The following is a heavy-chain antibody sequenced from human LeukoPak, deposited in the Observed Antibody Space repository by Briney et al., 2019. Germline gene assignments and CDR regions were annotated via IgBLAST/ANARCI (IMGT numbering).Heavy chain of an antibody. D-gene: IGHD3-3*01. CDR1: GYTFTSYG. Sequence: ASVKVSCKASGYTFTSYGIGWVRQAPGQGLEWIGWISAYNGNTNYAQKLQGRVTMTTDTSTSTAYMELRSLRSDDTAVYYCARDGSDYDFWSGTLENWFDPWGQGTLVTVSS. CDR2: ISAYNGNT. CDR3: ARDGSDYDFWSGTLENWFDP. V-gene: IGHV1-18*01. J-gene: IGHJ5*02.